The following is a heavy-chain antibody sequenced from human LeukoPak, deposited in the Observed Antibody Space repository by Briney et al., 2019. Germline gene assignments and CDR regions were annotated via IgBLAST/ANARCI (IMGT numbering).Heavy chain of an antibody. D-gene: IGHD3-3*01. CDR2: ISSSSSYI. J-gene: IGHJ5*02. CDR3: ANGITIFGVVKTRDWFDP. V-gene: IGHV3-21*04. CDR1: GFSVIDGY. Sequence: GGSLRLSCAASGFSVIDGYMTWVRQAPGKGLEWVSSISSSSSYIYYADSVKGRFTISRDNAKNSLYLQMNSLRAEDTAVYYCANGITIFGVVKTRDWFDPWGQGTLVTVSS.